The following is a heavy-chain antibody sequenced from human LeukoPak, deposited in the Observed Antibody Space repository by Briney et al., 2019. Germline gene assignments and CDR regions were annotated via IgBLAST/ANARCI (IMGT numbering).Heavy chain of an antibody. CDR3: ARGGCGGDCSRGPFDY. Sequence: GSSVKVSCKASGGTFSSYAISWVRQAPGQGLEWMGGIIPIFGTANYAQKFQGRVTITADESTSTAYMELSRPRSEDTAVYYCARGGCGGDCSRGPFDYWGQGTLVTVSS. CDR1: GGTFSSYA. CDR2: IIPIFGTA. D-gene: IGHD2-21*02. V-gene: IGHV1-69*01. J-gene: IGHJ4*02.